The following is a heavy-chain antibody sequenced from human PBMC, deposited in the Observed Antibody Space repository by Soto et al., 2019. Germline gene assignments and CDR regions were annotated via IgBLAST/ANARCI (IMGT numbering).Heavy chain of an antibody. Sequence: PSETLSLTCTVSGDSISSTTYYWAWIRQPPGKGLEWIGSIYYTGSTYYNPSLESRVTISVDTSMKQFSMKLRSVTATDTAAYYCARHKNAYNWIDPWGQGTLVTVSS. D-gene: IGHD1-1*01. J-gene: IGHJ5*02. CDR3: ARHKNAYNWIDP. CDR2: IYYTGST. V-gene: IGHV4-39*01. CDR1: GDSISSTTYY.